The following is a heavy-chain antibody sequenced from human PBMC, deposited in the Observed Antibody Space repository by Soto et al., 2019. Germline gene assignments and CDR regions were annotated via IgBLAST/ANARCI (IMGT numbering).Heavy chain of an antibody. CDR3: ARGNSYYDSSGYYPPGHY. V-gene: IGHV3-30-3*01. Sequence: GSLRLSCAASGFTFSSYAMHWVRQAPGKGLEWVAVISYDGSNKYYADSVKGRFTISRDNSKNTLYLQMNSLRAEDTAVYYCARGNSYYDSSGYYPPGHYWGQGTLVTVSS. CDR1: GFTFSSYA. CDR2: ISYDGSNK. J-gene: IGHJ4*02. D-gene: IGHD3-22*01.